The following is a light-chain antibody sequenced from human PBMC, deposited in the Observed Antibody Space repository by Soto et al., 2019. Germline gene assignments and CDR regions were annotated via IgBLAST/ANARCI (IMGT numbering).Light chain of an antibody. CDR2: DAS. CDR3: QQRSTWLT. V-gene: IGKV3-11*01. CDR1: QSVSSY. Sequence: EIVLTQSPATLSLSPGEGATLSCRASQSVSSYLAWYQQKPGQAPRLLIYDASSRATGIPARFSGSGSGTDFSLTISSLEPEDFAVYYCQQRSTWLTFGGGTKVDIK. J-gene: IGKJ4*01.